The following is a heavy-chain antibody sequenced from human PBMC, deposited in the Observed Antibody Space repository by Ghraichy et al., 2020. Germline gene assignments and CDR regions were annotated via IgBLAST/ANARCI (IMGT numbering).Heavy chain of an antibody. CDR1: GFSFSTYW. D-gene: IGHD2-15*01. V-gene: IGHV3-74*01. CDR3: ARGGSIDCSGVCCYWGDY. Sequence: GGSLRLSCGASGFSFSTYWMHWVRQAPGKGLMWVAHINGDGSSTAYADSVKGRFTFSRDNAKNTLYLQMNSLRAEDTAVYYCARGGSIDCSGVCCYWGDYWGRGTLVTVSS. CDR2: INGDGSST. J-gene: IGHJ4*02.